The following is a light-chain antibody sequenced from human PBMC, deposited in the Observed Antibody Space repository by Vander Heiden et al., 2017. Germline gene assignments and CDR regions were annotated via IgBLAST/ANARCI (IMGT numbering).Light chain of an antibody. CDR3: QQYNSYSPLT. CDR1: QSISSW. CDR2: KAS. Sequence: DIPMTPSPSPLSASVGDRVTITCRASQSISSWLAWYQQKPGKAPKLLIYKASSLESGVPSSFSGSGSGTEFTLTISSLQPDDFATYYCQQYNSYSPLTFGGGTKVEIK. J-gene: IGKJ4*01. V-gene: IGKV1-5*03.